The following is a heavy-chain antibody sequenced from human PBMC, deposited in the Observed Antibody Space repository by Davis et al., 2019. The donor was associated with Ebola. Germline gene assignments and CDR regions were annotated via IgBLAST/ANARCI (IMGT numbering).Heavy chain of an antibody. CDR2: ISCSGGNT. V-gene: IGHV3-23*01. D-gene: IGHD5-12*01. Sequence: GGSLRLSCAASGFTFTSYAMTWVRQAPGKGLEWVSAISCSGGNTYYADSVKGRFTISRDNSKKTMYLQMNSLRGEDTAVYYCARGFEWLRLMYRGAWFDPWGQGTLVTVSS. CDR3: ARGFEWLRLMYRGAWFDP. CDR1: GFTFTSYA. J-gene: IGHJ5*02.